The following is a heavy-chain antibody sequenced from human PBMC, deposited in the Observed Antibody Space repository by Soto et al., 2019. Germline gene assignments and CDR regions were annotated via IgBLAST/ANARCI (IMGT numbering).Heavy chain of an antibody. CDR2: FDPEDGET. CDR3: ATDLRCHSYGSYYFYGMDV. Sequence: ASVKVSCQVSGYSLTDLSMHWVLQAPGKGLEWMGGFDPEDGETIYAQKFQGRVTMTEDTSTDTASMELSSLRSEDSAVYYCATDLRCHSYGSYYFYGMDVWCPRHMVTAFS. CDR1: GYSLTDLS. D-gene: IGHD5-18*01. V-gene: IGHV1-24*01. J-gene: IGHJ6*02.